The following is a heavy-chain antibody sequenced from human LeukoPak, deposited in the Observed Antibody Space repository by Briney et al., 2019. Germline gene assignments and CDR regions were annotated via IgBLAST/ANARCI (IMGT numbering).Heavy chain of an antibody. J-gene: IGHJ4*02. CDR2: IHSDGSVT. D-gene: IGHD1-26*01. CDR1: GFIFSSYW. Sequence: GGSLRLFCAASGFIFSSYWMHWVRQVPGKGLVWVSRIHSDGSVTTYADFVKGRFTISRDNAKNTLYLQMNSLRAEDTAVYYCARVASYSSTSFDSWGQGTLVTVSS. CDR3: ARVASYSSTSFDS. V-gene: IGHV3-74*01.